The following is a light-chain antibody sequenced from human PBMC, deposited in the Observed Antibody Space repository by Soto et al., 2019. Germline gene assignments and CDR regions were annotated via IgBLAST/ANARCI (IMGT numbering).Light chain of an antibody. CDR2: GAS. CDR1: QSVSSN. Sequence: EIVVTHSPATLSVSPGERATLSCRASQSVSSNLAWYQQKPGQAPRLLMYGASTRATGIPDRFSGSGSGTEFSVNISRLEPEDFALYYCQQYGRLLTVGGCTKVDI. CDR3: QQYGRLLT. J-gene: IGKJ4*01. V-gene: IGKV3-20*01.